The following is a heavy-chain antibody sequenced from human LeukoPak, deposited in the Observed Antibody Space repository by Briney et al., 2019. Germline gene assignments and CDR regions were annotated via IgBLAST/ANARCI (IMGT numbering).Heavy chain of an antibody. CDR1: GCTFSSYA. Sequence: SSVTVSFKSSGCTFSSYAISWVRQPPGQGLEWVGIIVPILGIAKFSQKFHGRVTITADKSTSTAYIELSSLTSAYTVVYYCAREAPYCVGDCYSGYYYYYRMDVWGQGTAVTVSS. D-gene: IGHD2-21*02. J-gene: IGHJ6*02. CDR3: AREAPYCVGDCYSGYYYYYRMDV. CDR2: IVPILGIA. V-gene: IGHV1-69*04.